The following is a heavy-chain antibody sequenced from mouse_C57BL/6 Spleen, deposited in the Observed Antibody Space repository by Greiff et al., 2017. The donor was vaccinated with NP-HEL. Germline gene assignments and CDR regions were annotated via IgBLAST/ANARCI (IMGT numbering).Heavy chain of an antibody. Sequence: DVKLVESGPGLAKPSHTLSLPCSVPGYSITSDYWEWIRKFPGNKLEYMGYIIYSGSTYYNPSLKSRISITRDTSKNQYYLQLKSVTTENTATYYCASSGNYGPWFAYWGQGTLVTGSA. J-gene: IGHJ3*01. CDR2: IIYSGST. CDR1: GYSITSDY. V-gene: IGHV3-8*01. CDR3: ASSGNYGPWFAY. D-gene: IGHD2-1*01.